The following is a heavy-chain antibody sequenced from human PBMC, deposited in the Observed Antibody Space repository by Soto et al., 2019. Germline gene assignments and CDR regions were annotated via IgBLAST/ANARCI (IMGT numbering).Heavy chain of an antibody. Sequence: PSETLSLTCTVSGCSISSGGYYWSWIRQHPGKGLEWIGYIYYSGSTYYNPSLKSRVTISVDTSKNQFSLKLSSVTAADTAVYYCARAREARKAVAGLFDYWGQGTLVTVAS. CDR1: GCSISSGGYY. V-gene: IGHV4-31*03. J-gene: IGHJ4*02. CDR2: IYYSGST. D-gene: IGHD6-19*01. CDR3: ARAREARKAVAGLFDY.